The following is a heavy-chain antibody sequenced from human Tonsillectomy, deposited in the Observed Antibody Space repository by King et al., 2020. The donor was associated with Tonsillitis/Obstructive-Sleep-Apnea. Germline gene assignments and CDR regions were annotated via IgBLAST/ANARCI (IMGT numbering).Heavy chain of an antibody. CDR3: ARESGYPYYYYGMDV. CDR1: GFTFSSYW. V-gene: IGHV3-74*01. Sequence: VQLVESGGGLVQPGGSLRLSCAASGFTFSSYWMHWVRQAPGKGLVWVSRINSDGSSTSYADSVKGRFTISRDNDKNTLYLQMNSLRAEDTAVYYCARESGYPYYYYGMDVWGQGTTVTVSS. J-gene: IGHJ6*02. CDR2: INSDGSST. D-gene: IGHD1-1*01.